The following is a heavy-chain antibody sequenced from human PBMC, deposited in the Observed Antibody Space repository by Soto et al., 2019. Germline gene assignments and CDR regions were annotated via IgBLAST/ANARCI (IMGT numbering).Heavy chain of an antibody. J-gene: IGHJ6*02. D-gene: IGHD3-10*01. V-gene: IGHV3-30*18. CDR1: GFTFSSYG. CDR2: ISYDGSNK. CDR3: AKDQLRGVRGVITYYYGMDV. Sequence: QVQLVESGGGVVQPGRSLRLSCAASGFTFSSYGMHWVRQAPGKGLEWVAVISYDGSNKYYADSVKGRVTISRDNSKNTRYLQMNRLRAEDTAVYYCAKDQLRGVRGVITYYYGMDVWGQGTTVTVSS.